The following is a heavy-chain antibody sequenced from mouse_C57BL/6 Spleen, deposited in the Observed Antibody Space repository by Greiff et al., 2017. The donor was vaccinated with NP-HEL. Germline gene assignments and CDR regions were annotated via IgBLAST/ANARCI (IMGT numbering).Heavy chain of an antibody. CDR3: ARSRVVTMDY. V-gene: IGHV1-52*01. D-gene: IGHD1-1*01. J-gene: IGHJ4*01. CDR2: IDPSDSET. Sequence: VQLKQPGAELVRPGSSVKLSCKASGYTFTSYWMHWVKQRPIQGLEWIGNIDPSDSETHYNQKFKDKATLTVDKSSSTAYMQLSSLTSEDSAVYYCARSRVVTMDYWGQGTSVTVSS. CDR1: GYTFTSYW.